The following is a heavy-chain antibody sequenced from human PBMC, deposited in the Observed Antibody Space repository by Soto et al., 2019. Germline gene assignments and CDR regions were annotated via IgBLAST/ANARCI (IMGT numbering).Heavy chain of an antibody. D-gene: IGHD2-15*01. V-gene: IGHV4-4*02. J-gene: IGHJ4*02. CDR3: ARHVAVPRTRGFDY. CDR2: IYHRGTT. CDR1: GGSISDNW. Sequence: QVQLQDSGPGLVKPSGTLSLTCAVAGGSISDNWWSWVRQAPGKGLEWLGEIYHRGTTYYNPSLKGRVIILVDKPAGQISLTLSSVTAADTAVYYCARHVAVPRTRGFDYWGQGALVAVSS.